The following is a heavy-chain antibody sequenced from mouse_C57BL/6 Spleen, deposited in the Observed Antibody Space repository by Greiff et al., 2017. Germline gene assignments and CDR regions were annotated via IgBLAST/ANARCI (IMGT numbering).Heavy chain of an antibody. CDR1: GYTFTSYG. V-gene: IGHV1-81*01. CDR2: IYPRSGNT. CDR3: ARDYGSSYWYFDV. D-gene: IGHD1-1*01. Sequence: QLQQSGAELARPGASVKLSCKASGYTFTSYGISWVKQRTGQGLEWIGEIYPRSGNTYYNEKFKGKATLTADKSSSTAYMELRSLTSEDSAVYFCARDYGSSYWYFDVWGTGTTVTVSS. J-gene: IGHJ1*03.